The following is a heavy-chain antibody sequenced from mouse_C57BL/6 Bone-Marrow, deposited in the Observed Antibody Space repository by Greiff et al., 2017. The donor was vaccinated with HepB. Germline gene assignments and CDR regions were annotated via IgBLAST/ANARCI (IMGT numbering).Heavy chain of an antibody. CDR1: GYAFTNYL. J-gene: IGHJ3*01. CDR3: ARRRYGSSPFAY. V-gene: IGHV1-54*01. D-gene: IGHD1-1*01. Sequence: VQLQESGAELVRPGTSVEVSCKASGYAFTNYLIEWVKQRPGQGLEWIGVINPGSGGTNYNEKFKGKATLTADKSSSTAYMQLSSLTSEDSAVYFCARRRYGSSPFAYWGQGTLVTVSA. CDR2: INPGSGGT.